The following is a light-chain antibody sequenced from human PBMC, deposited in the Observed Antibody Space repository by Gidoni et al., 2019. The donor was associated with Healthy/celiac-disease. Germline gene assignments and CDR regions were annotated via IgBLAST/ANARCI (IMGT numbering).Light chain of an antibody. Sequence: QSVLTQPPSASGTPAQRVTISCSGTGSTIGRNTVNWYQQRPGTAPKLLIYSNNQRPSGVPDRFSGSKSGTSASLAISGLQSEDEADYYCAAWDDSLNGVVFGGGTKLTVL. CDR2: SNN. V-gene: IGLV1-44*01. J-gene: IGLJ2*01. CDR3: AAWDDSLNGVV. CDR1: GSTIGRNT.